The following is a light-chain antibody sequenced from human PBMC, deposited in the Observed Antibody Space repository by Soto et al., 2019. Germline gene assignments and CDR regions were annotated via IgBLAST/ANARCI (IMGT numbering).Light chain of an antibody. CDR1: SSDVGSYNR. CDR3: SLYTGTSTWV. Sequence: QSALTQPPSVSGSPGQSVTISCTGASSDVGSYNRVSWYQQPPGTAPKLMIFEVSNRPSGVPDRFSGSKSGNTASLTISGLQAEDEADYYCSLYTGTSTWVFGGGTKLTVL. CDR2: EVS. J-gene: IGLJ3*02. V-gene: IGLV2-18*01.